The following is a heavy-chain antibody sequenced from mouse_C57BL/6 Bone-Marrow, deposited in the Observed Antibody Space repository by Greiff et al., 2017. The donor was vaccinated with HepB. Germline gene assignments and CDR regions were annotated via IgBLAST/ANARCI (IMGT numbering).Heavy chain of an antibody. V-gene: IGHV1-82*01. CDR1: GYAFSSSW. CDR2: IYPGDGDT. CDR3: ARFITTVPHWYFDV. D-gene: IGHD1-1*01. Sequence: QVQLQQSGPELVKPGASVKISCKASGYAFSSSWMNWVKQRPGKGLEWIGRIYPGDGDTNYNGKFKGKATLTADKSSSTDYMQLSSLTSEDSAVYFCARFITTVPHWYFDVWGTGTTVTVSS. J-gene: IGHJ1*03.